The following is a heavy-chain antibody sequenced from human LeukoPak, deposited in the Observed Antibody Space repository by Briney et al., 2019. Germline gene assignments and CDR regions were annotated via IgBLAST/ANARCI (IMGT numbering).Heavy chain of an antibody. D-gene: IGHD3-22*01. V-gene: IGHV4-59*11. CDR2: IFYSGST. CDR3: AREDISGYYYWVDP. CDR1: GGSINSHY. Sequence: AETLSLTCTVSGGSINSHYWRWIRQPPGKGLEWIGNIFYSGSTIYNPSLERRVTIFVDKSKNQFFFTLSSMPPADTAVFYCAREDISGYYYWVDPSRQG. J-gene: IGHJ5*01.